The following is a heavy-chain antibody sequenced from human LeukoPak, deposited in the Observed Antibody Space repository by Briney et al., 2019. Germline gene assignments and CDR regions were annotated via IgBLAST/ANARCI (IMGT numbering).Heavy chain of an antibody. D-gene: IGHD2-8*02. V-gene: IGHV3-48*03. CDR1: GFTFRSYE. J-gene: IGHJ4*02. Sequence: PGGSLRLSCAASGFTFRSYEMNWVRQAPGKGLEWVSYISGSGTSIYYADSVKGRFTISRDNAENSLYLQMNSLRAEDTAVYFCARDGSTGSGYFDYWGQGTLIAVSS. CDR3: ARDGSTGSGYFDY. CDR2: ISGSGTSI.